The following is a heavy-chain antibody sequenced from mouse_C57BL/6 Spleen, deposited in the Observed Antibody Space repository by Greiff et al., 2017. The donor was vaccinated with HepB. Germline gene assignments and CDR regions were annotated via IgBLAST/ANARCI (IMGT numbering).Heavy chain of an antibody. Sequence: VQLQESGAELVRPGTSVKVSCKASGYAFTNYLIEWVKQRPGQGLEWIGVINPGSGGTNYNEKFKGKATLTADKSSSTAYMQLSSLTSEDSAVYFCASYSPWFAYWGQGTLVTVSA. CDR1: GYAFTNYL. D-gene: IGHD2-1*01. CDR3: ASYSPWFAY. J-gene: IGHJ3*01. CDR2: INPGSGGT. V-gene: IGHV1-54*01.